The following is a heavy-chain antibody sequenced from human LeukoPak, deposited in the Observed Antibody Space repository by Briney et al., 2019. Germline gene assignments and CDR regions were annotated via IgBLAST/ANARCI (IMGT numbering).Heavy chain of an antibody. D-gene: IGHD4-11*01. CDR2: ITPTGGTT. CDR1: GFSFRDYY. V-gene: IGHV3-64D*06. Sequence: PGGSLRLSCAASGFSFRDYYMNWVRQAPGKGLEYVSGITPTGGTTFYADSVKGRFTISRDNSKNTLFLQMNSLRADDTAVYYCVNLSYSDALDMWGQGTMVTVSS. CDR3: VNLSYSDALDM. J-gene: IGHJ3*02.